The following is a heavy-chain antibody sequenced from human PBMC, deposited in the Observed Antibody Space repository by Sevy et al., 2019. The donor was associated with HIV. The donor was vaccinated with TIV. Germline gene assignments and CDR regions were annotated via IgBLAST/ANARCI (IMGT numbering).Heavy chain of an antibody. Sequence: GGSMRLSCAASGFNIRAHWMLWVRQAPGKGLEWVANINEDGSTKYYLDSVKGRFTISRDKAENSAFLQMNSLRVEDTAVYYCVRALLKADSLWGQGTLVTVSS. CDR3: VRALLKADSL. D-gene: IGHD1-26*01. V-gene: IGHV3-7*01. CDR1: GFNIRAHW. J-gene: IGHJ4*02. CDR2: INEDGSTK.